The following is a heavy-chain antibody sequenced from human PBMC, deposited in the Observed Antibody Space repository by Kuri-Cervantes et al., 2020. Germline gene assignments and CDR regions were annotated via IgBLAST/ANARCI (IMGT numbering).Heavy chain of an antibody. CDR3: ARDRYESHYNGFYYYYYYMDV. CDR1: GGSVSSGSYY. CDR2: IYYSGST. D-gene: IGHD3-10*01. V-gene: IGHV4-61*01. Sequence: GSLRLSCTVSGGSVSSGSYYWSWIRQPPGKGLEWIGYIYYSGSTNYNPSLKSRVTISVDTSKNQFSLKLSSVTAADTAVYYCARDRYESHYNGFYYYYYYMDVWGKGTTVTVSS. J-gene: IGHJ6*03.